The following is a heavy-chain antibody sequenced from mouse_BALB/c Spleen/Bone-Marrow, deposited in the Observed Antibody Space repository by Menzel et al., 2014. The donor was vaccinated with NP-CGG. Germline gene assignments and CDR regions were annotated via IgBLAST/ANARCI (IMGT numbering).Heavy chain of an antibody. V-gene: IGHV1-26*01. CDR3: ARGAYYRYDVAY. CDR2: INPNNGDT. Sequence: EVQLQQSGPELVKPGASVKTSCKASGYTFTDYYMKWVKRSHGKSLEWIGDINPNNGDTFYNQKFKGKATLTVDKSSSTAYMQLNSLTSEDSAVYYCARGAYYRYDVAYWGQGTLVTVSA. CDR1: GYTFTDYY. D-gene: IGHD2-14*01. J-gene: IGHJ3*01.